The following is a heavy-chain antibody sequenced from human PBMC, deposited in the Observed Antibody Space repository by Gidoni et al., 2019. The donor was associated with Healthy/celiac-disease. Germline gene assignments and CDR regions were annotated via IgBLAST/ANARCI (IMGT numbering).Heavy chain of an antibody. CDR3: ASSPYYDSSGADYYFDY. CDR2: IIPIFGTA. Sequence: QVQLVQSGAEVKMPGSSVKVPCKASAGTFSIYAISWVRQTPGQGLEWMGGIIPIFGTANYAQKFQGRVTITADKSTSTAYMELSSLRSEDTAVYYCASSPYYDSSGADYYFDYWGQGTLVTVSS. CDR1: AGTFSIYA. V-gene: IGHV1-69*06. J-gene: IGHJ4*02. D-gene: IGHD3-22*01.